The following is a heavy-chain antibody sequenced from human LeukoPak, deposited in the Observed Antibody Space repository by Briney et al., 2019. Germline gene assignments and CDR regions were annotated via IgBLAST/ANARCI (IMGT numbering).Heavy chain of an antibody. CDR1: GFTFSSYW. CDR3: AKEERWYYDSSGYYVNCFDP. CDR2: INSDGSST. Sequence: GGSLSLSCAATGFTFSSYWMHWVRQAPGKGLVWVSRINSDGSSTSYADSVKGRFTISRDNAKNTLYLQMNSLRAEDTAVYYCAKEERWYYDSSGYYVNCFDPGGQGTLVTVSS. V-gene: IGHV3-74*01. J-gene: IGHJ5*02. D-gene: IGHD3-22*01.